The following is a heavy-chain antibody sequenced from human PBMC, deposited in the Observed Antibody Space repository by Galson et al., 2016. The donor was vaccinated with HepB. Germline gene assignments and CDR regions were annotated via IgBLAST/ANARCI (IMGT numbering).Heavy chain of an antibody. CDR3: ARENYDGTYY. CDR1: GFTFSNYY. Sequence: SLRLSCAASGFTFSNYYMSWIRQAPGKGLEWISYISSSSNYTNSADSVKGRFTISRDNAKNSLFLQMNSLRAEDTALYFCARENYDGTYYWGQGTLVTVSS. CDR2: ISSSSNYT. V-gene: IGHV3-11*06. J-gene: IGHJ4*02. D-gene: IGHD4-23*01.